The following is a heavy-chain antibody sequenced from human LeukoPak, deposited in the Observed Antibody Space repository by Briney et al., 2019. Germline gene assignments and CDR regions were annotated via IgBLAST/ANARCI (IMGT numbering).Heavy chain of an antibody. Sequence: GRSLRLSCAASGFTFSSYAMHWVRRAPGKGLEWVAVISYDGSNKYYADSVKGRFTISRDNSKNTLYLQMNSLRAEDTAVYYCARDNGYTVCDYWGQGTLSPSPQ. CDR3: ARDNGYTVCDY. CDR1: GFTFSSYA. J-gene: IGHJ4*02. D-gene: IGHD2-2*02. V-gene: IGHV3-30-3*01. CDR2: ISYDGSNK.